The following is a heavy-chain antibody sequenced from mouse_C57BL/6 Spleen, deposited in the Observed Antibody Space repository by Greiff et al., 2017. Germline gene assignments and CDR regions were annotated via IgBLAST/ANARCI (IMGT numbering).Heavy chain of an antibody. CDR3: ARGMSNFYAMDY. Sequence: EVHLVESGGGLVTPGGSLKLSCAVSGFTFSSYAMSWVRQTPEKRLEWVATISDGGSYTYYPDNVKGRFTISRDTAKNNLYLQMSHLKSEDTAMYYCARGMSNFYAMDYWGQGTSVTVSS. D-gene: IGHD2-5*01. CDR1: GFTFSSYA. CDR2: ISDGGSYT. V-gene: IGHV5-4*01. J-gene: IGHJ4*01.